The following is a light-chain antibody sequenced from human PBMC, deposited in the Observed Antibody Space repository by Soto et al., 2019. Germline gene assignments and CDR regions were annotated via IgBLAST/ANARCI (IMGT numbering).Light chain of an antibody. J-gene: IGKJ1*01. Sequence: ETVMTQSPATLPVSPGERATLSCRASQSVRSNLAWYQQKPGQTPRLLIYDASIRATSGPANFSGSGSGTEFTLTIGSLQPDDFATYYCQHYNSYSEAFGQGTKVDIK. V-gene: IGKV3-15*01. CDR2: DAS. CDR3: QHYNSYSEA. CDR1: QSVRSN.